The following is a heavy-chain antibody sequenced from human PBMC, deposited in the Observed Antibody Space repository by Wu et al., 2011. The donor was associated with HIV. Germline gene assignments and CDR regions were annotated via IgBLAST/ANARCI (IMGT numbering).Heavy chain of an antibody. V-gene: IGHV1-2*02. Sequence: QVQLVQSGAEVKKPGASVKVSCTASGYTFTGYYMNWVRQAPGQGLEWMGWINPDSGDTNFAQKFQGRVTMTRDTSISTAYMELSRLRSDDTAVYYCARHKFETRYTGGQGWYFDLWGRGTL. J-gene: IGHJ2*01. CDR2: INPDSGDT. CDR1: GYTFTGYY. CDR3: ARHKFETRYTGGQGWYFDL. D-gene: IGHD1-14*01.